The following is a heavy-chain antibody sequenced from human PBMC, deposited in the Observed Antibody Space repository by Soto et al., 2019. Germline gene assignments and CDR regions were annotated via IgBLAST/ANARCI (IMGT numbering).Heavy chain of an antibody. CDR1: GVTFSSST. D-gene: IGHD2-21*02. J-gene: IGHJ4*02. V-gene: IGHV3-21*01. Sequence: EVQLVESGGGLVKPGGSLRLSCAASGVTFSSSTMSWVRQAPGKGLEWVSAISTSRSYIYYADSLKGRFTISRDNAKDSLYLQMHSLRAEDTALDSCARDLGVVSAIRAQGNLVTVSS. CDR2: ISTSRSYI. CDR3: ARDLGVVSAI.